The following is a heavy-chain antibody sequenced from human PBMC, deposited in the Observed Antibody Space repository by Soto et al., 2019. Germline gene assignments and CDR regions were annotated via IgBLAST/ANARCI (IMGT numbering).Heavy chain of an antibody. D-gene: IGHD2-15*01. V-gene: IGHV1-69*06. Sequence: SVKVSCKASGGTFSSYAISWVRQAPGQGLEWMGGIIPIFGTANYAQKFQGRVTITADKSTSTAYMELSSLRSEDTAVYYCAREIADCSGGSCYGSNFDYWGQGTLVTV. CDR2: IIPIFGTA. CDR1: GGTFSSYA. CDR3: AREIADCSGGSCYGSNFDY. J-gene: IGHJ4*02.